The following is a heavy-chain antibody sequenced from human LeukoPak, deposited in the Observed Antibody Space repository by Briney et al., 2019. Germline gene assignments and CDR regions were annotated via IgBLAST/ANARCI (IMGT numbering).Heavy chain of an antibody. D-gene: IGHD1-14*01. V-gene: IGHV3-30*04. J-gene: IGHJ4*02. Sequence: GGSLRLSCAASGFTFSNYIMHWVRQAPGKGLDWVAVILENGSYKYYADSVKGRYTISRDKSKNKLFLQMNSLRDEDTAIYYCARVQGGGFRTADYWGQGTLVAVSS. CDR1: GFTFSNYI. CDR2: ILENGSYK. CDR3: ARVQGGGFRTADY.